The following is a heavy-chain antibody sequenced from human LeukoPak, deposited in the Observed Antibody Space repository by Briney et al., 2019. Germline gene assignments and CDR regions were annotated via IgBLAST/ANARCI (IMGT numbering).Heavy chain of an antibody. D-gene: IGHD6-13*01. CDR2: INAGNGNT. J-gene: IGHJ4*02. CDR1: GYTFTSYA. Sequence: ASVKVSCKASGYTFTSYAMHWVRQAPGQRLEWMGWINAGNGNTKYSQKFQGRVTITRDTSASTAYMELSSLRSEDTAVYYCARDHGSKKIEQQLPLWLDYWGQGTLVTVSS. V-gene: IGHV1-3*01. CDR3: ARDHGSKKIEQQLPLWLDY.